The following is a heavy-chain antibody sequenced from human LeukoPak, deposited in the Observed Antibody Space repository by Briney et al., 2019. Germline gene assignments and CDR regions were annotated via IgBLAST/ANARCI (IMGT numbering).Heavy chain of an antibody. CDR3: AKDDCSSTSCRFDY. CDR1: GFTFSSYA. Sequence: PGGSLRLSCAASGFTFSSYAITWVRQAPGKGLEWVSAISGSGYSTYYADSVKGRFTISRDTSKNTLYLQMNSLRAEDTAVYYCAKDDCSSTSCRFDYWGQGTLVTVSS. CDR2: ISGSGYST. J-gene: IGHJ4*02. D-gene: IGHD2-2*01. V-gene: IGHV3-23*01.